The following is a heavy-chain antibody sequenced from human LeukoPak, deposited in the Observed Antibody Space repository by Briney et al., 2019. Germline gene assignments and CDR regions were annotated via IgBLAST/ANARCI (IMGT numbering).Heavy chain of an antibody. CDR1: GGSISSSSYY. D-gene: IGHD5-18*01. J-gene: IGHJ4*02. CDR2: IYYSGST. Sequence: SETLSLTCTVSGGSISSSSYYWGWIRQPPGKGLEWIGSIYYSGSTNYNPSLKSRVTISVDTSKNQFSLKLSSVTAADTAVYYCARVGYSYGYLAFDYWGQGTLVTVSS. V-gene: IGHV4-39*07. CDR3: ARVGYSYGYLAFDY.